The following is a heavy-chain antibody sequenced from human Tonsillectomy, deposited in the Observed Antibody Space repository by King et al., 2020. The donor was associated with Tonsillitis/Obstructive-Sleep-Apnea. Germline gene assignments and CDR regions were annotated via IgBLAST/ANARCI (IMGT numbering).Heavy chain of an antibody. CDR3: STVDYYYNLDV. V-gene: IGHV4-34*01. J-gene: IGHJ6*03. CDR1: GGSFSAHY. CDR2: IYQSGST. Sequence: VQLQQRGAGMLKPSETLSLTCALYGGSFSAHYWSWIRQPPGKGLEWIGEIYQSGSTNYNPSLKSRVTLSLDKSRNQFSLKMTSVTAADTAVYYCSTVDYYYNLDVWGKGTTISASS. D-gene: IGHD4-11*01.